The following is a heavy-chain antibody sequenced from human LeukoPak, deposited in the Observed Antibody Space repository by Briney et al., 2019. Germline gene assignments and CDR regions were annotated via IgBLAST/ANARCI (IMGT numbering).Heavy chain of an antibody. CDR2: INPNSGGT. Sequence: ASVKVSCKASGYTFTGYYMHWVRQAPGQGLEWMGWINPNSGGTNYAQKFQDRVTMTRDTSISTAYMELSGLRSDDTAVYYCARDAGDTLLRGVINYFDYWGQGTLVTVSS. CDR1: GYTFTGYY. J-gene: IGHJ4*02. V-gene: IGHV1-2*02. D-gene: IGHD3-10*01. CDR3: ARDAGDTLLRGVINYFDY.